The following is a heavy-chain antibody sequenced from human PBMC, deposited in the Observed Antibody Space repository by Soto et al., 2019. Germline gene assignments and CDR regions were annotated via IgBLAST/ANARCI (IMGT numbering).Heavy chain of an antibody. CDR1: GFTFSSYG. CDR2: IWYDGSNK. D-gene: IGHD3-22*01. V-gene: IGHV3-33*06. Sequence: GGSLRLSCAASGFTFSSYGMHWVRQAPGKGLEWVAVIWYDGSNKYYADSVKGRFTISRDNSENTLYLQMNSLRAEDTAVYYCAKDRLESSGYDYYYHYRIDVCGQGTTVTVSS. J-gene: IGHJ6*02. CDR3: AKDRLESSGYDYYYHYRIDV.